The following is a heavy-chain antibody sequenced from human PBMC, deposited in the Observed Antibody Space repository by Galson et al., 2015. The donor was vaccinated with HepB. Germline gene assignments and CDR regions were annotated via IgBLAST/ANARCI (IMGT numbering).Heavy chain of an antibody. CDR1: GFIFSDHY. CDR3: AKDGIMVANNPYHFHY. Sequence: SLRLSCAASGFIFSDHYIDWVRQAPGKGLEWVSSITSSGGNSYYTDSVKGRFTVSRDNSKNTLLLQLNSLRAEDTAMYFCAKDGIMVANNPYHFHYWGQGTLVTVS. V-gene: IGHV3-23*01. CDR2: ITSSGGNS. D-gene: IGHD2-15*01. J-gene: IGHJ4*02.